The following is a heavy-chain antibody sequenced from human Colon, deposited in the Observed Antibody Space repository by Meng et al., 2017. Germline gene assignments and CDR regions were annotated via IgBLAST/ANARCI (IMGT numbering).Heavy chain of an antibody. CDR3: ARLRYYDSSDYGRQYYFDY. CDR1: GVSISSGDYF. CDR2: IYYSGSA. J-gene: IGHJ4*02. Sequence: QVQLQESGPGLVKPSQTLSLTCTVSGVSISSGDYFWSWIRQPPGKGLEWIGYIYYSGSAYYNPPLKSRVIISVDTSKNQFSLKLSSVTAADTAVYYCARLRYYDSSDYGRQYYFDYWGQGTLVTVSS. V-gene: IGHV4-30-4*01. D-gene: IGHD3-22*01.